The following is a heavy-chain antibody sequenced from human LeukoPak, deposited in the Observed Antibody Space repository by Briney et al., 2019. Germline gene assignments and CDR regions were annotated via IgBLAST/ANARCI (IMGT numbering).Heavy chain of an antibody. D-gene: IGHD6-13*01. CDR3: AKDWGGSSWLYYFDY. J-gene: IGHJ4*02. Sequence: SETLSLTCAVYGGSFSGYYWSWIRQPPGKGLEWIGEINHSGSTNYNPSLKSRVTISVDTSKNQFSLKLSSVTAADTAVYYCAKDWGGSSWLYYFDYWGQGTLVTVSS. V-gene: IGHV4-34*01. CDR1: GGSFSGYY. CDR2: INHSGST.